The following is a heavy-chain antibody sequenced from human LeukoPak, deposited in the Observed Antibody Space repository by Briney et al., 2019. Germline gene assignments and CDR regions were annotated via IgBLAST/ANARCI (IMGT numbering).Heavy chain of an antibody. D-gene: IGHD2-21*02. CDR1: GFTFSSYA. CDR2: ISSSSSYI. J-gene: IGHJ6*03. V-gene: IGHV3-21*01. Sequence: GGSLRLSCAASGFTFSSYAMHWVRQAPGKGLEWVSSISSSSSYIYYADSVKGRFTISRDNAKNSLYLQMNSLRAEDTAVYYCARGTAYCGGDCYLPYYYYYMDVWGKGTTVTISS. CDR3: ARGTAYCGGDCYLPYYYYYMDV.